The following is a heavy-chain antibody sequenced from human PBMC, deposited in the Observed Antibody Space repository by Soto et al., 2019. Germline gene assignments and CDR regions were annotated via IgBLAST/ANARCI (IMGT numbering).Heavy chain of an antibody. J-gene: IGHJ6*02. Sequence: ASVKVSCKSSGDSFNDYYIHWVRQAPGQGFEWMGWINPNDGVTNYAQKIQGRVTMTTDTSIRTAYMELRSLRSDDTAVYYCARGLLRQFYGMDVWGQGTTVTAS. V-gene: IGHV1-2*02. CDR3: ARGLLRQFYGMDV. CDR1: GDSFNDYY. CDR2: INPNDGVT.